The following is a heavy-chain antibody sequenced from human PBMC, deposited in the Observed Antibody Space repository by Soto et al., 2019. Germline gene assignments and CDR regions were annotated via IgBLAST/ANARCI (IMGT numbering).Heavy chain of an antibody. D-gene: IGHD3-22*01. J-gene: IGHJ4*02. CDR2: IYYSGST. CDR3: ARHVEDDSSGYYYVPPFDY. Sequence: PSETLSLTCTVSGGSISSSSYYWGWIRQPPGKGLEWIGSIYYSGSTYYNPSLKSRVTISVDTSKNQFSLKLSSVTAADTAVYYCARHVEDDSSGYYYVPPFDYWGQGTLVTVSS. CDR1: GGSISSSSYY. V-gene: IGHV4-39*01.